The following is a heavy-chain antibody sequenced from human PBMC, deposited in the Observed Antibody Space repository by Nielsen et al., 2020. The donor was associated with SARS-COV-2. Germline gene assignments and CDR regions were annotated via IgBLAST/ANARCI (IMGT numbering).Heavy chain of an antibody. V-gene: IGHV4-30-4*08. CDR1: GGSFSGYY. J-gene: IGHJ5*02. Sequence: SETLSLTCAVYGGSFSGYYWSWIRQPPGKGLEWIGYIYYSGSTYYNPSLKSRVTISVDTSKNQFSLKLSSVTAADTAVYYCARESYRDDYGDYVGWFDPWGQGTLVTVSS. CDR2: IYYSGST. CDR3: ARESYRDDYGDYVGWFDP. D-gene: IGHD4-17*01.